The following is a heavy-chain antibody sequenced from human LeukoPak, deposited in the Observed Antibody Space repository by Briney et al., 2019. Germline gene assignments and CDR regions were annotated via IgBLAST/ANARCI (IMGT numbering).Heavy chain of an antibody. CDR2: INPTSSVT. CDR3: PTLRLVVPAATDAFAI. Sequence: ASVNVSCKASGYTFTGYYIHWVPQAPGQGREWMGWINPTSSVTEYAPKFQGTVNMTRHTSISTAYLELSSLISEATAGYYFPTLRLVVPAATDAFAIWGQGTMVSVSS. V-gene: IGHV1-2*02. J-gene: IGHJ3*02. D-gene: IGHD2-2*01. CDR1: GYTFTGYY.